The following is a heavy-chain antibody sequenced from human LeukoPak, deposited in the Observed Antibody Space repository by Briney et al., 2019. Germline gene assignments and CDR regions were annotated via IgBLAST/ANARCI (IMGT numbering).Heavy chain of an antibody. V-gene: IGHV4-39*06. J-gene: IGHJ4*02. CDR3: ARRTALLGYCSSTSCYYFDY. CDR1: GGSISSSSYY. D-gene: IGHD2-2*01. Sequence: SETLSLTCTVSGGSISSSSYYWGWIRQPPGKGLEWIGSIYYSGSTYYNPSLKSRVTISVDTSKNQFTLKLSSVTAADTAVYYCARRTALLGYCSSTSCYYFDYWGQGTLVTVSS. CDR2: IYYSGST.